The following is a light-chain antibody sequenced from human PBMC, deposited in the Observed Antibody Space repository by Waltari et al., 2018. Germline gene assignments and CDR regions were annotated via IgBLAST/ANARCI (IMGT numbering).Light chain of an antibody. CDR3: QQSYSTPGFT. CDR1: QSISSY. V-gene: IGKV1-39*01. Sequence: DLQMTQSPSSLSASVGDRVTITCRASQSISSYLNWYQQKPGKAPKLLIYAASSLQSGVPSRFSGSGSGTDFTLTISSLQPEDFATYYCQQSYSTPGFTFGGGTKVEIK. CDR2: AAS. J-gene: IGKJ4*01.